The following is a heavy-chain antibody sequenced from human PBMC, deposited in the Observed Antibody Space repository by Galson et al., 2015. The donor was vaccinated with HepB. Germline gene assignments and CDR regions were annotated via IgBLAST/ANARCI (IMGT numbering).Heavy chain of an antibody. CDR1: GFTVSSTY. J-gene: IGHJ6*03. V-gene: IGHV3-53*01. Sequence: SLRLSCAASGFTVSSTYMSWVRQAPGKGLEWVSIIYSGGTTYYTDSVKGRFTISRDNSGNTLYLQMNGLRAEDTAVYYCARSLRYYFYYMDVWGKGTTVTVSS. CDR2: IYSGGTT. CDR3: ARSLRYYFYYMDV. D-gene: IGHD5/OR15-5a*01.